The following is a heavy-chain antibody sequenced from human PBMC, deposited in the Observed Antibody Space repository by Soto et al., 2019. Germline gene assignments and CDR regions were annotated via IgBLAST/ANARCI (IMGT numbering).Heavy chain of an antibody. CDR1: GFTFSSYG. J-gene: IGHJ4*02. CDR3: AKDRGEQWLVFDY. Sequence: QVQLVESGGGVVQPGRSLRLSCAASGFTFSSYGMHWVRQAPGKGLEWVAVISYDGSNKYYADSVKGRFTLSRDNSKNTLYLQMNSLRAEDTAVYYCAKDRGEQWLVFDYWGQGTLVTVSS. CDR2: ISYDGSNK. V-gene: IGHV3-30*18. D-gene: IGHD6-19*01.